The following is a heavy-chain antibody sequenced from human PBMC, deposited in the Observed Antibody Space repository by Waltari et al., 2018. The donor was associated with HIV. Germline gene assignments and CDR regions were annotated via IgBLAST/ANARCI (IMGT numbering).Heavy chain of an antibody. J-gene: IGHJ4*02. CDR1: GFTFSSYD. Sequence: EVQLVESGGGLVQPGGSLRLSCAASGFTFSSYDIHWVRQCTGKGLDRVSSMGTAGDTFYPGSVKGRFTISRENAKNSLYLQMNSLRAGDTAVYYCARAVFKSGSYSCDYWGQGTLVTVSS. D-gene: IGHD1-26*01. CDR2: MGTAGDT. V-gene: IGHV3-13*01. CDR3: ARAVFKSGSYSCDY.